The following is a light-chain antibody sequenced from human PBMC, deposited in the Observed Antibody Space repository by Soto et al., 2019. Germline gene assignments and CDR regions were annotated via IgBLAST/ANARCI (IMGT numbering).Light chain of an antibody. CDR1: QSVRSF. J-gene: IGKJ3*01. V-gene: IGKV3-11*01. CDR2: DAS. Sequence: EIVLTQSPATLSLSPGERATLSCRASQSVRSFLAWYQQKPGQAPRLLIYDASNRATGVPGRFSGSGSGTDFTLTISSLEPEDFAVYYCQQCVIWPLFTFGPGTKVDIK. CDR3: QQCVIWPLFT.